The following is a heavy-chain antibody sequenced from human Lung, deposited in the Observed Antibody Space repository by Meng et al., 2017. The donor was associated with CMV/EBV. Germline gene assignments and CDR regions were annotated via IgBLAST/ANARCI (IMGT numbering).Heavy chain of an antibody. CDR2: INQGGNEK. J-gene: IGHJ4*02. CDR3: ATTSNGFFYS. CDR1: GFMFSNNW. D-gene: IGHD2-2*01. V-gene: IGHV3-7*01. Sequence: GESLKISCEASGFMFSNNWMSWVRQAPGKGLEWVANINQGGNEKYHVDSVRCRFTISRDNGNKSLSLQMNSLRVEDTALYYCATTSNGFFYSWGQGALVTVSS.